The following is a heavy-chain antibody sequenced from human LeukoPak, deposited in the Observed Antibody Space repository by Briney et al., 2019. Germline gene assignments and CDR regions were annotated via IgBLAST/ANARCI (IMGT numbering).Heavy chain of an antibody. CDR1: GYSISSGYY. Sequence: PSETLSLTCTVSGYSISSGYYWGWIRQPPGKGLEWIGSIYHSGSTFDNPSLKSRVTISVDTSKNQFSLKLSSVTAADTAVYYCARDLRDYGGNLSPFDYWGQGTLVTVSS. V-gene: IGHV4-38-2*02. J-gene: IGHJ4*02. CDR2: IYHSGST. CDR3: ARDLRDYGGNLSPFDY. D-gene: IGHD4-23*01.